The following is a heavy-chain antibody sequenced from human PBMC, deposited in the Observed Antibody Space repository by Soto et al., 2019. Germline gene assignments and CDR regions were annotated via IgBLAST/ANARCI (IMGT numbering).Heavy chain of an antibody. J-gene: IGHJ4*02. V-gene: IGHV1-18*04. CDR2: ISSYNGDT. CDR1: GYTFTGYY. Sequence: GAAVKVSWKASGYTFTGYYLHWVRQAPGQGLEWMGWISSYNGDTKYARKVQGRVTLTIDTSSRTAYLDLRSLRSDDTAVYYCARGGDYDFWSGYVSFDYWGQGTLVTV. CDR3: ARGGDYDFWSGYVSFDY. D-gene: IGHD3-3*01.